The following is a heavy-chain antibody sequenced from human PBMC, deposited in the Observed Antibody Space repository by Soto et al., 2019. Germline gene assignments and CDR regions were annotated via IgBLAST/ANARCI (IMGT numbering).Heavy chain of an antibody. V-gene: IGHV3-33*01. CDR1: GFTFSSYG. CDR2: IWYDGSNK. D-gene: IGHD3-22*01. Sequence: GGSLRLSCAASGFTFSSYGMHWVRQAPCKGLEWVAVIWYDGSNKYYADSVKGRFTISRDNSKNTLYLQMNSLRAEDTAVYYCARAHYYDSSGLDYWGQGTLVTVSS. CDR3: ARAHYYDSSGLDY. J-gene: IGHJ4*02.